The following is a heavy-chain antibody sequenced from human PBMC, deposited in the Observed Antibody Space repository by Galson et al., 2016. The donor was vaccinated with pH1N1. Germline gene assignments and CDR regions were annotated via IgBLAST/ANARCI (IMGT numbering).Heavy chain of an antibody. V-gene: IGHV4-34*01. CDR2: INQSGST. Sequence: SETLSLTCAVYGGSFSDYFWRWVRQPPGKGLEWIGEINQSGSTHYNPTLKSRVTISEDTSRSQLSLKLSSVTAADTAVYYCSRWEITTVTKFDYWGQGTLVTVSS. CDR1: GGSFSDYF. D-gene: IGHD4-17*01. J-gene: IGHJ4*02. CDR3: SRWEITTVTKFDY.